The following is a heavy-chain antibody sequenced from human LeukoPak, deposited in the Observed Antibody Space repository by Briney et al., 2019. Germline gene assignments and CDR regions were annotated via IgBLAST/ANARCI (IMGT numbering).Heavy chain of an antibody. V-gene: IGHV3-48*01. CDR3: ARARGYSYGYSDY. CDR1: GFTFSSYS. CDR2: ISSSSSII. D-gene: IGHD5-18*01. J-gene: IGHJ4*02. Sequence: GGSQRLSCAASGFTFSSYSMNWVRQAPGKGLEWVSYISSSSSIIDYADSVKGRFTISRDNAKNSLYLQMNSLRAEDTAVYYCARARGYSYGYSDYWGQGTLVTVSS.